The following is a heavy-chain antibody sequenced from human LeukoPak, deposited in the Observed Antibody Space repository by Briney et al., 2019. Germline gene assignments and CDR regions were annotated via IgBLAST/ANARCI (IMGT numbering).Heavy chain of an antibody. Sequence: GGSLKLSCAASGFTFSNSTVHWVRQASGKGLEWVGRIRGKPNNYATAYAASVKGRFTFSRDDSKNTAYLQMNSLRTEDTAVYYCTRVKFSGYEIEYWGQGTLVTVSS. V-gene: IGHV3-73*01. CDR3: TRVKFSGYEIEY. CDR2: IRGKPNNYAT. CDR1: GFTFSNST. D-gene: IGHD5-12*01. J-gene: IGHJ4*02.